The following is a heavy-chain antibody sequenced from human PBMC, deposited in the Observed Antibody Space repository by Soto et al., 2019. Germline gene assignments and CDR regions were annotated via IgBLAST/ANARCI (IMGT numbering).Heavy chain of an antibody. CDR2: IFYSGST. D-gene: IGHD6-19*01. CDR1: GGSISGHY. CDR3: ARVGSSGWSPEY. J-gene: IGHJ4*02. Sequence: PSETLSLTCTVSGGSISGHYWIWIRQSPGKGLEWIGHIFYSGSTNYNPSLKSRVTLSADTSKNQFSLRLSSVTAADTAVYYCARVGSSGWSPEYWGQGILVTVSS. V-gene: IGHV4-59*11.